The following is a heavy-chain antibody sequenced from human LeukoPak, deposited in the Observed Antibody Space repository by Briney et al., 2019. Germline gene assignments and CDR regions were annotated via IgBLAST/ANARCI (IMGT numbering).Heavy chain of an antibody. J-gene: IGHJ5*02. V-gene: IGHV4-34*01. Sequence: PSETLSLTCAVYGGSFSGYYWSWIRQPPGKGLEWIGEINYSGSTNYNPSLKSRVTISVDTSKNQFSLKVSSVTAADTAVYYCARRIAARPRGYWFDPWGQGTLVTVSS. CDR1: GGSFSGYY. CDR3: ARRIAARPRGYWFDP. D-gene: IGHD6-6*01. CDR2: INYSGST.